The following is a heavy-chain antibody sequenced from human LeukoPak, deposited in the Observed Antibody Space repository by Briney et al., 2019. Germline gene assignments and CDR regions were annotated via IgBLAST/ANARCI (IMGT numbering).Heavy chain of an antibody. CDR3: ARENIVVVTAIRDAFDI. J-gene: IGHJ3*02. CDR2: ISSSGSYT. Sequence: GGSLRLSCAASGFTFSSYSMNWVRQAPGKGLEWVSSISSSGSYTYYADSVKGRFTISRDNAKNSLCLQMNSLRDEDTAVYYCARENIVVVTAIRDAFDIWGQGTMVTVSS. V-gene: IGHV3-21*01. D-gene: IGHD2-21*02. CDR1: GFTFSSYS.